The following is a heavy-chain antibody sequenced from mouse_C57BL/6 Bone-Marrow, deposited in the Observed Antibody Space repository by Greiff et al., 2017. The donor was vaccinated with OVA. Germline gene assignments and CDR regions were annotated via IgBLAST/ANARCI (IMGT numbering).Heavy chain of an antibody. CDR1: GYTFTSYG. D-gene: IGHD1-1*01. J-gene: IGHJ1*03. CDR3: ALTVVAPYWYFDV. CDR2: IYPRSGNT. V-gene: IGHV1-81*01. Sequence: QVQLQQSGAELARPGASVKLSCKASGYTFTSYGISWVKQRTGQGLEWIGEIYPRSGNTYYNEKFKGKATLTADKSSSTAYMELRSLTSEDSAVYFCALTVVAPYWYFDVWGTGTTVTVSS.